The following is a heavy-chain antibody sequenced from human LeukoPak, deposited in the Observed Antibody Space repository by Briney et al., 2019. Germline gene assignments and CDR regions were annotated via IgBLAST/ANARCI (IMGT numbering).Heavy chain of an antibody. Sequence: SETLSLTCAVYGGSFSGYYWSWIRQPPGKGLEWIGEINHSGSTNYNPSPKSRVTISVDTSKNQFSLKLSSVTAADTAVYYCARGGGYDILTGYPRWDGWFDPWGQGTLVTVSS. CDR2: INHSGST. J-gene: IGHJ5*02. CDR1: GGSFSGYY. CDR3: ARGGGYDILTGYPRWDGWFDP. D-gene: IGHD3-9*01. V-gene: IGHV4-34*01.